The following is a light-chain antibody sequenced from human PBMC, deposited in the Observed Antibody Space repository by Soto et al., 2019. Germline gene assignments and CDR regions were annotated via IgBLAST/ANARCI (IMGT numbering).Light chain of an antibody. CDR3: QQYNNWPSLT. CDR2: DAF. J-gene: IGKJ4*01. CDR1: QSVGSK. Sequence: EVVMTQSPATLSVSPGERATLSCRASQSVGSKLAWYHQKPGQAPRLLIFDAFTRATGIPARFSGSGSGTEFTLFISSLQSEEFAVYYRQQYNNWPSLTFGGGTKVDIK. V-gene: IGKV3-15*01.